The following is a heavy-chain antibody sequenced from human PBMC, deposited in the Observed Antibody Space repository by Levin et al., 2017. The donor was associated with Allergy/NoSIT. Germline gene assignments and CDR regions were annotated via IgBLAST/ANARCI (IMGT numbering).Heavy chain of an antibody. CDR2: IYESGRT. CDR1: GFTVNSNY. D-gene: IGHD6-19*01. J-gene: IGHJ4*02. V-gene: IGHV3-53*01. Sequence: GGSLRLSCAAFGFTVNSNYMSWVRQAPGKGLEWVSLIYESGRTTYAESVRGRFTISKDTSKNTVYLQMNSLGAEDTAVYFCARGGSGWWWACDYWGQGTLVTVSP. CDR3: ARGGSGWWWACDY.